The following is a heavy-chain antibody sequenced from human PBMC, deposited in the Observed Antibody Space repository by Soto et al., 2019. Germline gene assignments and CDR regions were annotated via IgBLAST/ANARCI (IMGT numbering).Heavy chain of an antibody. D-gene: IGHD3-22*01. V-gene: IGHV3-49*03. CDR3: AMDTTGYNYYFDH. Sequence: EVQLVESGGGLLQPGRSLRLSCATSGFTFDDYAMSCFRQAPGKGLELVGFIRSKSNGGTTEYAASVKGRFTISRDDSRNIAYLQMNSLKTEDTAVYYCAMDTTGYNYYFDHWGQGTLVIVSS. J-gene: IGHJ4*02. CDR1: GFTFDDYA. CDR2: IRSKSNGGTT.